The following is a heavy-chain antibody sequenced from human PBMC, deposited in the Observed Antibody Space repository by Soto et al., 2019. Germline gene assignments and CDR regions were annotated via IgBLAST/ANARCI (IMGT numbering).Heavy chain of an antibody. Sequence: ASVKVSCKASGGRFTTYAFNGMRQAAGQGLEWLGGTITFFGAAMYAQKFQGRVTITAHQLTTTEYMELSGLRSEDTDVYYCAGGGKEGFRTSGMDVWGQGTTVTVS. CDR1: GGRFTTYA. D-gene: IGHD2-21*01. V-gene: IGHV1-69*13. CDR3: AGGGKEGFRTSGMDV. CDR2: TITFFGAA. J-gene: IGHJ6*02.